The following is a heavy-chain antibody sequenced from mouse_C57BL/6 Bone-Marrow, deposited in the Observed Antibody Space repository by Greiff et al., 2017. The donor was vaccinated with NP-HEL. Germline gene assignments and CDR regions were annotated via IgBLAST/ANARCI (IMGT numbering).Heavy chain of an antibody. J-gene: IGHJ2*01. D-gene: IGHD1-1*02. CDR1: GYTFTSYG. Sequence: VQLQQSGAELARPGASVKLSCKASGYTFTSYGISWVKQRTGQGLEWIGEIYPRSGNTYYNEKFKGKATLTADKSSSTAYMELRSLTAEDSAVYGGAEVGGGYGAMDYWGQGTTLTVSS. CDR3: AEVGGGYGAMDY. V-gene: IGHV1-81*01. CDR2: IYPRSGNT.